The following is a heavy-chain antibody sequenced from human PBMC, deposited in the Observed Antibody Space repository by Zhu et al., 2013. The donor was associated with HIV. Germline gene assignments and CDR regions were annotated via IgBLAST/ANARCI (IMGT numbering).Heavy chain of an antibody. Sequence: QSGTEVRKPGASVRLSCRASGYTFTSYYVHWVRQAPGQGLEWMGEINPFTGGTTYAEAFRGRIAMTSDTSANTVSVEVSRLTINDTAVYYCARGVLTYYDFWSGPPDYMDAWGKGTTVTVSS. CDR2: INPFTGGT. J-gene: IGHJ6*03. CDR1: GYTFTSYY. V-gene: IGHV1-46*01. CDR3: ARGVLTYYDFWSGPPDYMDA. D-gene: IGHD3-3*01.